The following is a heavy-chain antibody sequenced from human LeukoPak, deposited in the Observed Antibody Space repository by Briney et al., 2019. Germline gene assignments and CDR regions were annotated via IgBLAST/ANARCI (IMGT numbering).Heavy chain of an antibody. V-gene: IGHV3-74*01. CDR3: AKPSYYYYGMDV. CDR1: GFTFSDFW. CDR2: IRYDGNDP. J-gene: IGHJ6*02. D-gene: IGHD1-14*01. Sequence: PGGSLRLSCAASGFTFSDFWMHWVRQVPGKGLECLSQIRYDGNDPYYADSVKGRFTISRDNAKNTLYLQMNSLRAEDTAVYYCAKPSYYYYGMDVWGQGTTVTVSS.